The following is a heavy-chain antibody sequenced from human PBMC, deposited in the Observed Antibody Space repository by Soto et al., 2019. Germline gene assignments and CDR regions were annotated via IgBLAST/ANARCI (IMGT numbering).Heavy chain of an antibody. CDR1: GGTFSSYA. D-gene: IGHD5-12*01. CDR3: AREMATIVSLDP. Sequence: ASVKVSCKASGGTFSSYAISWVRQAPGQGLEWMGGIIPIFGTANYAQKFQGRVTITADESTSTAYMELSSLRSEDKAVYYCAREMATIVSLDPWGQGTLVTVSS. CDR2: IIPIFGTA. V-gene: IGHV1-69*13. J-gene: IGHJ5*02.